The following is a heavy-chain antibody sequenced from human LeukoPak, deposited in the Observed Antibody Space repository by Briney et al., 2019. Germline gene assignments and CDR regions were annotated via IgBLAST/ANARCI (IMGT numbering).Heavy chain of an antibody. CDR1: GGSISSSSYY. D-gene: IGHD3-9*01. V-gene: IGHV4-39*01. CDR2: IYYSGST. Sequence: SETLSLTCTVSGGSISSSSYYWGWIRQPPGKGLEWIGSIYYSGSTYYNPSLKSRVTISVDTSKNRFSLKLSSVTAADTAVYYCARQATTFFYDILTGPRSGIDYWGQGTLVTVSS. CDR3: ARQATTFFYDILTGPRSGIDY. J-gene: IGHJ4*02.